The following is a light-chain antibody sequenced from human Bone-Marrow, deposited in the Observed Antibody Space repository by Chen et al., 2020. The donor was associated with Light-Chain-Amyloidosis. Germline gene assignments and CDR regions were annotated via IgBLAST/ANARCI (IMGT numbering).Light chain of an antibody. V-gene: IGLV6-57*01. CDR3: QSYQGSSQGV. CDR2: EDD. Sequence: NFMLTQPHSVSESPGKTVITSCTRSSGTIATNYVQWYQQRPGSSPTTVIYEDDQRPSGVPDRFSGSIDRSSNSASLAISGLKTEDEADYYCQSYQGSSQGVFGGGTKLTVL. J-gene: IGLJ3*02. CDR1: SGTIATNY.